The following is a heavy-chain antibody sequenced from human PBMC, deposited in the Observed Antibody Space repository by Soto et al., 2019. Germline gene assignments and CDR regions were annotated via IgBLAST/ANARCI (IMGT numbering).Heavy chain of an antibody. D-gene: IGHD2-15*01. CDR3: ARQSYCSGGSCYPSFDY. Sequence: QLQLQESGPGLVKPSETLSLTCTVSGGSISSSSYYWGWIRQPPGKVLEWIGSVYYSGSTYYNPSLKSRVTISVDTSKNQFSLKLSSVTAADTAVYYCARQSYCSGGSCYPSFDYWGQGTLVTVSS. J-gene: IGHJ4*02. CDR2: VYYSGST. CDR1: GGSISSSSYY. V-gene: IGHV4-39*01.